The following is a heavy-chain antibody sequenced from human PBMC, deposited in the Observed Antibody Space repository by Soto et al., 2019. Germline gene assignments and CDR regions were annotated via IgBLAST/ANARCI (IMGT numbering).Heavy chain of an antibody. J-gene: IGHJ3*02. CDR2: IIPIFGTA. CDR3: ARDIAGAARHDAFDI. Sequence: SVKVSCKASGGTFSSYAISWVRQAPGQGLEWMGGIIPIFGTANYAQKFQGRVTITADESTSTAYMELSSLRSEDTAVYYCARDIAGAARHDAFDIWGQGTMVTVSS. V-gene: IGHV1-69*13. D-gene: IGHD6-6*01. CDR1: GGTFSSYA.